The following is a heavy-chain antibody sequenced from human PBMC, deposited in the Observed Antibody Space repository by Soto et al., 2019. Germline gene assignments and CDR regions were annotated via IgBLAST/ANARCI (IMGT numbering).Heavy chain of an antibody. Sequence: QVQLVQSGAEVKKPGSSVKVSCKASGGIFSTYAISWLRQAPGQGLEWMGGIIPLFGTPNYAQRFQGRVTITADESTSTAYMELHRLRSEDTAVYYCARDRDDHGTGNYYSRSDSWGQGTLVTVSS. J-gene: IGHJ4*02. CDR1: GGIFSTYA. D-gene: IGHD3-10*01. V-gene: IGHV1-69*01. CDR2: IIPLFGTP. CDR3: ARDRDDHGTGNYYSRSDS.